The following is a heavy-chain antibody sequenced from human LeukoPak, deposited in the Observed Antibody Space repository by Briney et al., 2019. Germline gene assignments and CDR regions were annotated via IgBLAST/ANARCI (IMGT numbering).Heavy chain of an antibody. CDR2: INPNSGGT. J-gene: IGHJ4*02. Sequence: ASVKVTCKASGYTFTGYYMRWVREAPGQGLEWMGWINPNSGGTNYAQKFQGRVTMTRDTSISTAYMELSRLRSDDTAVYYCARGSYRYTYFDYWGQGTLVTVSS. D-gene: IGHD3-16*02. CDR1: GYTFTGYY. V-gene: IGHV1-2*02. CDR3: ARGSYRYTYFDY.